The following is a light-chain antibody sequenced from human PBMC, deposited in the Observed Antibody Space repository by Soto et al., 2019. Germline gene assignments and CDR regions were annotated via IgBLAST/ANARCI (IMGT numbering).Light chain of an antibody. CDR2: KAS. CDR3: QQYYSYPWT. J-gene: IGKJ1*01. V-gene: IGKV1-5*03. Sequence: DIQMTQSPSTLSASVGYRFTITCRASQSISSWLAWYQQKPGKAPKGLIYKASTLESGAPSRFSGSGSGTEFTLTISSLQPDDFATYYCQQYYSYPWTFGQGTTGDIK. CDR1: QSISSW.